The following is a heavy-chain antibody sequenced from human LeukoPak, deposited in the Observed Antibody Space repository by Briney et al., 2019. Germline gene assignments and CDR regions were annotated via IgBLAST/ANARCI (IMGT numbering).Heavy chain of an antibody. Sequence: PSETLSLTCTVSGGSISSYYWSWIRQPAGKGLEWIGRIYTSGSTNYNPSLKSRVTMSVDTSKNQFSLKLSSVTAADTAVYYCARDTPTFCSGGSCYDAYNWFDPWGQGTLVTVSS. CDR1: GGSISSYY. CDR3: ARDTPTFCSGGSCYDAYNWFDP. D-gene: IGHD2-15*01. V-gene: IGHV4-4*07. CDR2: IYTSGST. J-gene: IGHJ5*02.